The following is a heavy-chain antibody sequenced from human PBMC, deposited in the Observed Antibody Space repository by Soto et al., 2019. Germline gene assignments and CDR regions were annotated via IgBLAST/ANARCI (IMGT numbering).Heavy chain of an antibody. J-gene: IGHJ4*02. CDR1: GFTFSSYA. CDR2: ISGSGGST. V-gene: IGHV3-23*01. Sequence: GGSLRLSCAASGFTFSSYAMSWVRQAPGKGLEWVSAISGSGGSTYYADSVRGRFTISRDNSKNKLYLQMNSLRAEDTAVYYCAKDGPLYGDYAFWDYWGQGTLVTVSS. D-gene: IGHD4-17*01. CDR3: AKDGPLYGDYAFWDY.